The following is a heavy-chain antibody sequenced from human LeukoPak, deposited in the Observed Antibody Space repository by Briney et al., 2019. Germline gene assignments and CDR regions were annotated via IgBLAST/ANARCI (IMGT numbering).Heavy chain of an antibody. J-gene: IGHJ4*02. V-gene: IGHV3-23*01. CDR2: ISGSGGST. CDR1: GFTFSDCW. Sequence: GGSLRLSCAVSGFTFSDCWMTWVRQAPGKGLEWVSAISGSGGSTYYADSVKGRFTISRDNSKNTLYLQMNSLRAEDTAVYYCANQAPDSNDYWGQGTLVTVSS. D-gene: IGHD3-22*01. CDR3: ANQAPDSNDY.